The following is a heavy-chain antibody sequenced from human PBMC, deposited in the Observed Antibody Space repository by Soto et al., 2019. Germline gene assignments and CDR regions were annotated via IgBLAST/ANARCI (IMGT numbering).Heavy chain of an antibody. D-gene: IGHD5-12*01. Sequence: RXSXKVSLTASAGSXINFGIRLVRQAPGQGLEWMGGIVPVFGRPNYAQRFRGRLTITDEESTSTGYMELIIRRSYDTAVYYCAREGSGYNFWGQGTLGTVSS. V-gene: IGHV1-69*13. CDR2: IVPVFGRP. CDR1: AGSXINFG. J-gene: IGHJ4*02. CDR3: AREGSGYNF.